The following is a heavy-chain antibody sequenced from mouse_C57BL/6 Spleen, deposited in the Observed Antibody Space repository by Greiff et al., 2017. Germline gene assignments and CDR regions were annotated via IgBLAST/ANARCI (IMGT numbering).Heavy chain of an antibody. CDR2: ISDGGSYT. CDR1: GFTFSSYA. CDR3: ARGGDYCGSRVWFAY. J-gene: IGHJ3*01. Sequence: EVQGVESGGGLVKPGGSLKLSCAASGFTFSSYAMSWVRQTPEKRLEWVATISDGGSYTYYPDNVKGRFTISRDNAKNNLYLQMSHLKSEDTAMYYCARGGDYCGSRVWFAYWGQGTLVTVSA. D-gene: IGHD1-1*01. V-gene: IGHV5-4*01.